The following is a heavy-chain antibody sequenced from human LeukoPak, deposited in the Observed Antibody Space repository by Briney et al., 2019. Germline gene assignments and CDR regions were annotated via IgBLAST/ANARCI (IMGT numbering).Heavy chain of an antibody. CDR3: ARTNSITIFGVVTRLNGWFDP. D-gene: IGHD3-3*01. Sequence: KVSCKASGGTFSSYAISWVRQAPGQGLEWMGSLIPIFGTANYAQKFQGRVTITADKSTSTAYMELSSLRSEDTAVYYCARTNSITIFGVVTRLNGWFDPWGQGTLVTVSS. J-gene: IGHJ5*02. CDR1: GGTFSSYA. CDR2: LIPIFGTA. V-gene: IGHV1-69*06.